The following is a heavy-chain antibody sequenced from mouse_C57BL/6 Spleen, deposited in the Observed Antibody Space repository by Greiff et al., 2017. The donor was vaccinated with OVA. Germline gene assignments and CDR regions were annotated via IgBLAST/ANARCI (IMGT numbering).Heavy chain of an antibody. CDR1: GYAFSSSW. Sequence: QVQLKQSGPELVKPGASVKISCKASGYAFSSSWMNWVKQRPGKGLEWIGRIYPGDGDTNYNGKFKGKATLTADKSSSTAYMQLSSLTSEDSAVYFCARGDGSSPFDYWGQGTTLTVSS. D-gene: IGHD1-1*01. V-gene: IGHV1-82*01. CDR2: IYPGDGDT. J-gene: IGHJ2*01. CDR3: ARGDGSSPFDY.